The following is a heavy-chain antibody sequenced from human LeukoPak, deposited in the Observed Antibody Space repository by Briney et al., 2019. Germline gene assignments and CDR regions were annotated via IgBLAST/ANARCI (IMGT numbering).Heavy chain of an antibody. CDR3: AKRIPGYSSSWYYMDV. CDR2: ISGSGGST. D-gene: IGHD6-13*01. CDR1: GLTFINYD. V-gene: IGHV3-23*01. Sequence: GGSLRLSCAASGLTFINYDMNWVRQAPGKGLEWVSAISGSGGSTYYTDSVKGRFTISRDNSKNTLYLQMNTLRAEDTAIYYCAKRIPGYSSSWYYMDVWGKGTTVTISS. J-gene: IGHJ6*03.